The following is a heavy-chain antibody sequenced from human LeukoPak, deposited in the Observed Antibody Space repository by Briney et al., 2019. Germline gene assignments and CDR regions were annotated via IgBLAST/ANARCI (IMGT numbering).Heavy chain of an antibody. CDR1: GYSFTSYW. V-gene: IGHV5-51*01. CDR3: ARLPKDIVVVVAATH. D-gene: IGHD2-15*01. Sequence: GESLKISCKGSGYSFTSYWIGWVRQMPGKGLEWMGIIYPGDSDTRYSPSFQGQVTISADNSISTAYLQWSSLQASDTAMYYCARLPKDIVVVVAATHWGQGTLVTVSS. CDR2: IYPGDSDT. J-gene: IGHJ4*02.